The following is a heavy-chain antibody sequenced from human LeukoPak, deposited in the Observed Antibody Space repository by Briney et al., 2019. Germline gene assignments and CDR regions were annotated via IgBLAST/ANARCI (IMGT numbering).Heavy chain of an antibody. CDR2: INTNTGNP. Sequence: ASVKVSCKASGYTFTSYAMNWVRQAPGQGLEWMGWINTNTGNPTYAQGFTGRFVFSLDTSVSTAYLQISSLKAEDTAVYYCARESGYCTNGVCYGEGLNIDYWGQGTLVTVSS. D-gene: IGHD2-8*01. CDR3: ARESGYCTNGVCYGEGLNIDY. J-gene: IGHJ4*02. V-gene: IGHV7-4-1*02. CDR1: GYTFTSYA.